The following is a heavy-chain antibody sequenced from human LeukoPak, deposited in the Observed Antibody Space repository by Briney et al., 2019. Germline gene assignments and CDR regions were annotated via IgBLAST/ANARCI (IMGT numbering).Heavy chain of an antibody. CDR1: GGTFSSYT. J-gene: IGHJ4*02. D-gene: IGHD2-2*01. Sequence: ASVEVSCKASGGTFSSYTISWVRQAPGQGLEWMGRISPNSGGTDYAQKFQGKVTMTRDASISTVYMDLNRLRSDDTAIYYCARQLETTSWFDYWGQGTLVIVSS. CDR3: ARQLETTSWFDY. CDR2: ISPNSGGT. V-gene: IGHV1-2*06.